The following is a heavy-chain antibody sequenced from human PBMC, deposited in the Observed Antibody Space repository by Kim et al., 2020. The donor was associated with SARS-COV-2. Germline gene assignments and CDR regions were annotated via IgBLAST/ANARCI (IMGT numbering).Heavy chain of an antibody. CDR2: ISWNSGSI. CDR1: GFTFDDYA. CDR3: AKDNWSHLVGASDH. V-gene: IGHV3-9*01. J-gene: IGHJ4*02. D-gene: IGHD1-26*01. Sequence: GGSLRLSCAASGFTFDDYAMHWVRQAPGKGLEWVSGISWNSGSIGYADSVKGRFTISRDNAKNSLYLQMNSLRAEDTALYYCAKDNWSHLVGASDHWGQGTLVTVSS.